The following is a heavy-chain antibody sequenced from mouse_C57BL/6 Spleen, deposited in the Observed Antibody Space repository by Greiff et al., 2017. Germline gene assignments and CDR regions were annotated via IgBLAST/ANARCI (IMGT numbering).Heavy chain of an antibody. CDR1: GYTFTDYN. CDR2: INPNKGGT. D-gene: IGHD2-4*01. V-gene: IGHV1-18*01. Sequence: EVQLQQSGPELVKPGASVKIPCKASGYTFTDYNMDWVKQSHGKSLEWIGDINPNKGGTIYNQKIKGKATLTVDKSSSTAYMELRSRTSEYTAVYFCSRSDRAYYYDDEGTGYYFDSWGQGTTLTVSS. J-gene: IGHJ2*01. CDR3: SRSDRAYYYDDEGTGYYFDS.